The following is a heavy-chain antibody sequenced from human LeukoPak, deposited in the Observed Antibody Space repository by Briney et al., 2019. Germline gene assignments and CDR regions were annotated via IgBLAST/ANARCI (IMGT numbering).Heavy chain of an antibody. V-gene: IGHV4-38-2*02. J-gene: IGHJ4*02. CDR1: GYSLSSGYY. Sequence: SETLSLTCTVSGYSLSSGYYWGWIRQPPGKGLEWIGSIYHSGSTYYNPSLKSRVTISVDTSKNQFSLKLSSVTAADTAVYYCASTTYDSSGYYNYWGQGTLVAVSS. CDR3: ASTTYDSSGYYNY. CDR2: IYHSGST. D-gene: IGHD3-22*01.